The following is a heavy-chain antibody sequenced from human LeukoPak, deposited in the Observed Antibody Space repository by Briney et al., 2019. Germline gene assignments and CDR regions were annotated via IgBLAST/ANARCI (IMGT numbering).Heavy chain of an antibody. CDR3: ARYQSRRGYSGSIHAFDI. CDR1: GGSISSHY. Sequence: PSETLSLTCTVSGGSISSHYWSWILQPPGKGLEWIGYIYYSGSTNYNPSLKSRVTISVDTSKNQFSLKLSSVTAADTAVYYCARYQSRRGYSGSIHAFDIWGQGTMVTVSS. J-gene: IGHJ3*02. CDR2: IYYSGST. D-gene: IGHD5-12*01. V-gene: IGHV4-59*11.